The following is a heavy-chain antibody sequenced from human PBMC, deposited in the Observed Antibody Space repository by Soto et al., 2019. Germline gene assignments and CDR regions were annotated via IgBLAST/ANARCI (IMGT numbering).Heavy chain of an antibody. CDR1: GGSISSSSYY. Sequence: QLQLQESGPGLVKPSETLSLTCTVSGGSISSSSYYWGWIRQPPGKGLEWIGSIYYSGSTYYNPSLKSRVTISVDPSKNQFSLKLSSVTAADTAVYYCARPLTPRYSSSPGANWFDPWGQGTLVTVSS. V-gene: IGHV4-39*01. D-gene: IGHD6-13*01. CDR2: IYYSGST. CDR3: ARPLTPRYSSSPGANWFDP. J-gene: IGHJ5*02.